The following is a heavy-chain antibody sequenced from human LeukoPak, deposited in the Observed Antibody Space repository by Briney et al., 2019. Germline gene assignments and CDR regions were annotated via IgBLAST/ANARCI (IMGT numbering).Heavy chain of an antibody. Sequence: SETLSLTCTVSGGSISSGDYYWRWIRQPPGRGLEWIGYIYYSGSTYYNPSLKSRVTISVDTSKNQFSLKLISVTAADTAVYYCARGERISWGELRFDHWGQGTLVTVSS. V-gene: IGHV4-30-4*01. CDR2: IYYSGST. CDR3: ARGERISWGELRFDH. CDR1: GGSISSGDYY. J-gene: IGHJ4*02. D-gene: IGHD1-26*01.